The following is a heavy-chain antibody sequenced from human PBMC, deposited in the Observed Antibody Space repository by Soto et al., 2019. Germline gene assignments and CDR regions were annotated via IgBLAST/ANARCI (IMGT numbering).Heavy chain of an antibody. CDR2: IYHSGST. Sequence: SETLSLTCAVSGGSISSGGYSWSWIRQPPGKGLEWIGYIYHSGSTYYNPSLKSRVTISVDRSKNQFSLKLSSVTAADTAVYYCARGLVEAGTGTTSFVRWFDPWGQGTLVTVSS. D-gene: IGHD1-7*01. CDR3: ARGLVEAGTGTTSFVRWFDP. CDR1: GGSISSGGYS. J-gene: IGHJ5*02. V-gene: IGHV4-30-2*01.